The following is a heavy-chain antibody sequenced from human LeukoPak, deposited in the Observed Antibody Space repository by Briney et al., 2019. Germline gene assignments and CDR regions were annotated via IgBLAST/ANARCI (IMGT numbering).Heavy chain of an antibody. CDR2: IHYSGSS. CDR3: ALAPNSNWFDF. CDR1: GDSTSNFH. V-gene: IGHV4-59*03. J-gene: IGHJ5*01. Sequence: SETLSLTCTVSGDSTSNFHWNWIRQSPGKGLEWIGNIHYSGSSVYNPSLKSRVTISIDTSRRQFFLELNSVTAADTAVYFCALAPNSNWFDFWGPGTLVTVSS. D-gene: IGHD2-8*01.